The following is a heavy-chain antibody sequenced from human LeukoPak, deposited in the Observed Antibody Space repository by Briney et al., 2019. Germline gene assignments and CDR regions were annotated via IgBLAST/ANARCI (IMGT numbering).Heavy chain of an antibody. Sequence: PGGSLRLSCAASGXTFSNAWMSWVRQAPGKGLEWVARIKSKTDGGTTDYAAPVKGRFTISRDDSKNTLYLQMNSLKTEDTAVYYCATGVTLDYAMAVWGQGTTVTVSS. J-gene: IGHJ6*02. CDR3: ATGVTLDYAMAV. D-gene: IGHD2-21*02. CDR1: GXTFSNAW. CDR2: IKSKTDGGTT. V-gene: IGHV3-15*01.